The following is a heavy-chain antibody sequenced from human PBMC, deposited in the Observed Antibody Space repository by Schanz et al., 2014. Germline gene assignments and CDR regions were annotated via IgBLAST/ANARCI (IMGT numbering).Heavy chain of an antibody. CDR2: IRSKDYGGPP. CDR1: GFTFTDHA. Sequence: EEQLVESGGGLVQPGRSLTLSCTTSGFTFTDHALSWVRKAPGQGLQWVGFIRSKDYGGPPEYVAPVKGRFTISRDDSRGIAYLHMTSLKTEDTGVYYCTRDSRTWNNWFDSWGQGTLVIVSS. V-gene: IGHV3-49*04. J-gene: IGHJ5*01. CDR3: TRDSRTWNNWFDS. D-gene: IGHD1-1*01.